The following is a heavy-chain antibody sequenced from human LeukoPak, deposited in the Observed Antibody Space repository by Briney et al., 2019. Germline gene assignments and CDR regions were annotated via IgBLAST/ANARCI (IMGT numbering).Heavy chain of an antibody. CDR1: GFTFDDYA. CDR2: ISWNSGSI. V-gene: IGHV3-9*01. Sequence: GGSLRLSCAASGFTFDDYAMHWVRQAPGKGLEWVSGISWNSGSIGYADSVKGRFTISRDNAKNSLYLQMNSLRAEDTALYYCAKDGTDGYSGSTMGHYFDYWGQGTLVTVSS. CDR3: AKDGTDGYSGSTMGHYFDY. J-gene: IGHJ4*02. D-gene: IGHD5-12*01.